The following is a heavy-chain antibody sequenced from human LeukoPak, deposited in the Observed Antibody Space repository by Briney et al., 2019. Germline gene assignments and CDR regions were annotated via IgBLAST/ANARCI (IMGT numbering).Heavy chain of an antibody. V-gene: IGHV3-7*01. Sequence: GGSLRLSCAASGFTFSSYWMSWVRQAPGKGLEWVATINPDGTQNYYVDSVRGRFTISRDSAKNSLYLQMNSLRAEDTAVYYCARGSTYYGSSGQVPFDYWGQGTLVTVSS. CDR1: GFTFSSYW. J-gene: IGHJ4*02. CDR3: ARGSTYYGSSGQVPFDY. D-gene: IGHD3-22*01. CDR2: INPDGTQN.